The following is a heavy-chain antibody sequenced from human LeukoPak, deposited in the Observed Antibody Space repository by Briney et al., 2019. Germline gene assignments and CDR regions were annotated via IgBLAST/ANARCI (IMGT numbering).Heavy chain of an antibody. V-gene: IGHV1-2*02. CDR3: ARGGYCSGGSCLVMHFDY. CDR1: GYTFTGYY. J-gene: IGHJ4*02. D-gene: IGHD2-15*01. Sequence: ASVKVSCKASGYTFTGYYMHWVRQAPGQGLEWMGWINPNSGGTNYAQKFQGRVTMTGDTSISTAYMELSRLRSDDTAVYYCARGGYCSGGSCLVMHFDYWGQGTLVTVSS. CDR2: INPNSGGT.